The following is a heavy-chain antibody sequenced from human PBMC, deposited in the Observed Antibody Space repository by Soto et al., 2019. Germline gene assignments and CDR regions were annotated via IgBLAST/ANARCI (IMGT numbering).Heavy chain of an antibody. J-gene: IGHJ4*02. Sequence: PSETLSLTCTVSGVSITSGGYYWSWIRHHPGKGLECIGYIFYSGSTLYSPSLKSRVTISVDTARNQFSLNLRSVTAADTAVYFCARGVVSSSWYRESHFDSWGQGTLVTVSS. CDR2: IFYSGST. V-gene: IGHV4-31*03. CDR1: GVSITSGGYY. CDR3: ARGVVSSSWYRESHFDS. D-gene: IGHD6-13*01.